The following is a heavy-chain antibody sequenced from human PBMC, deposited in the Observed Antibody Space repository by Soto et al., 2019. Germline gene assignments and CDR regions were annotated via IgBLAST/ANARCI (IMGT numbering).Heavy chain of an antibody. V-gene: IGHV3-30*18. D-gene: IGHD6-13*01. J-gene: IGHJ4*02. CDR1: GFTFSDYA. CDR2: VSHDGRNT. Sequence: GGSLRLSCAASGFTFSDYAMHWVRQAPGKGLEWVAVVSHDGRNTHYADSVKGRFTISRDSSKNTVSLEMTSPRAEDTAVYYCAKGGRQRLVTSDFNYWGQGALVTVSS. CDR3: AKGGRQRLVTSDFNY.